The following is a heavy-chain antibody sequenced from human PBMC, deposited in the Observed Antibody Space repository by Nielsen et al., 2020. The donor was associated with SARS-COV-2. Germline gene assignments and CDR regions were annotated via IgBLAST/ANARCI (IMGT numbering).Heavy chain of an antibody. CDR2: ISYDGSNK. Sequence: LSLTCAASGFTFSSYGMHWVRQAPGKGLEWVAVISYDGSNKYYADSVKGRFTISRDNSKNTLYLQMNSLRAEDTAVYYCARGPPTVTTGDYWGQGTLVTVSS. J-gene: IGHJ4*02. CDR1: GFTFSSYG. CDR3: ARGPPTVTTGDY. V-gene: IGHV3-30*03. D-gene: IGHD4-17*01.